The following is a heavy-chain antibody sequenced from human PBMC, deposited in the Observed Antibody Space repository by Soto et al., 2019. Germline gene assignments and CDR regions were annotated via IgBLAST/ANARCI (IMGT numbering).Heavy chain of an antibody. J-gene: IGHJ6*02. CDR1: GFTFSDYY. CDR2: MSTTGSSI. CDR3: ARDKEYHLLSNYYYYGLDV. V-gene: IGHV3-11*01. Sequence: QVQLVESGGGLVKPGGSLRLSCAASGFTFSDYYMSWIRQAPGKGLECVAYMSTTGSSIYYADSVKGRFTISRDNAQNSLYLQMNSLRAEDTAVYYCARDKEYHLLSNYYYYGLDVWGQGTTVTVSS. D-gene: IGHD2-2*01.